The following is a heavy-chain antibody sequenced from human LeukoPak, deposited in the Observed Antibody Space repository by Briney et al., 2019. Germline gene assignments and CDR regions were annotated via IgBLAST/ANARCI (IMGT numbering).Heavy chain of an antibody. CDR1: GYTFTGYY. Sequence: ASVKVSCKASGYTFTGYYMHWVRQAPGQGLEWMGRINPNSGGTNYAQKFQGRVTMTRDTSISTAYMELSRLRSDDTAVYYCARDRIWRWSSSWFYPWGQGNLVTVSS. CDR3: ARDRIWRWSSSWFYP. J-gene: IGHJ5*02. D-gene: IGHD5-24*01. V-gene: IGHV1-2*06. CDR2: INPNSGGT.